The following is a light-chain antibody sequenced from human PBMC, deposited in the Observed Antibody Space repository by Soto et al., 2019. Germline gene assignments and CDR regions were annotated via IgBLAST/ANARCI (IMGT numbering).Light chain of an antibody. CDR3: SSYTSSSTRV. Sequence: QSALTQPGSVSGSPWPSIPISCTGNSSDVGAYDYVSWYQQHPDKAPKLMIYEVSNRPSGVSNRFSGSKSVNTATLTISGLQADDEADYYCSSYTSSSTRVFGTGTKVTVL. V-gene: IGLV2-14*03. CDR2: EVS. CDR1: SSDVGAYDY. J-gene: IGLJ1*01.